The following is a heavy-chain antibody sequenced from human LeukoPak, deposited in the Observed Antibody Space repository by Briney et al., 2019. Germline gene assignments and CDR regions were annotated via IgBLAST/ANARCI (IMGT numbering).Heavy chain of an antibody. Sequence: SETLSLTCTVSGGSISSFYWSWIRQPAGKGLEWIGHIYTSGSTNYNPSLKSRVTMSVDTSKNQFSLKLSSVTAADTAVYYCAREVVGRITMVRGVISARWFDPWGQGTLVTVSS. J-gene: IGHJ5*02. D-gene: IGHD3-10*01. V-gene: IGHV4-4*07. CDR3: AREVVGRITMVRGVISARWFDP. CDR2: IYTSGST. CDR1: GGSISSFY.